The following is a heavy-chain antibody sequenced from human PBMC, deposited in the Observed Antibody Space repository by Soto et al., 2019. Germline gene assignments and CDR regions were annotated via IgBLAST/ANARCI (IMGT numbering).Heavy chain of an antibody. CDR1: GFTFSNSA. Sequence: GGSLRLSCAASGFTFSNSAMNWVRQAPGKGLEWVSAISGGGGSTYYADSVKGRFTISRDNSKNTLHLLMHSLSAEDTAVYYCAKDYSYYDLGISDWGQGTTVTVSS. CDR3: AKDYSYYDLGISD. J-gene: IGHJ6*02. D-gene: IGHD3-22*01. CDR2: ISGGGGST. V-gene: IGHV3-23*01.